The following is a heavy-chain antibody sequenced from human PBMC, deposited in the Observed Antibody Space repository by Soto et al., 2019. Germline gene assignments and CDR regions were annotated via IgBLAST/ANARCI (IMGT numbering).Heavy chain of an antibody. J-gene: IGHJ6*02. CDR2: ISGGGGST. CDR3: RVKGYYGSGSYPARGLGYGMDV. V-gene: IGHV3-23*01. D-gene: IGHD3-10*01. CDR1: GFTFSSYA. Sequence: PGGSLRLSCAASGFTFSSYAMSWVRQAPGKGLEWVSAISGGGGSTYYADSVKGRFTISRENSKNTLYLQMNSLRAEDTAVYYCRVKGYYGSGSYPARGLGYGMDVWGQGTTVTVSS.